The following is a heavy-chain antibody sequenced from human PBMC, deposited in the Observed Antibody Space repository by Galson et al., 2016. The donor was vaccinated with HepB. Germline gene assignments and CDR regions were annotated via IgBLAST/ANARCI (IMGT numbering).Heavy chain of an antibody. CDR3: ASAGSSRSGGFDY. V-gene: IGHV4-31*03. J-gene: IGHJ4*02. CDR1: GGSINGGGYY. Sequence: TLSLTCTVSGGSINGGGYYWSWIRQYPGKGLEWIGYVHYSGTTYYNPSLKSRLTMLVDTSKNQYSLKLTSLTAADTAVYYCASAGSSRSGGFDYWGQGTLVTVSS. CDR2: VHYSGTT. D-gene: IGHD6-13*01.